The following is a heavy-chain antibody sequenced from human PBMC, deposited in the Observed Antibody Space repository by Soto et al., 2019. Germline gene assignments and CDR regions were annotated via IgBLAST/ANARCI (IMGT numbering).Heavy chain of an antibody. CDR3: ARDLGYCRSGTCYREWFDP. CDR1: GYSFTTHG. D-gene: IGHD2-15*01. V-gene: IGHV1-18*01. Sequence: QVQLVQSGAEVKKPGASVKVSCKASGYSFTTHGISWVRQAPGQGLEWMGWVRGDNGHTNYAQSLQGRVTMTTDTSTNTAYMELRSLRAEDTAVYYCARDLGYCRSGTCYREWFDPWGQGTLVTVSS. J-gene: IGHJ5*02. CDR2: VRGDNGHT.